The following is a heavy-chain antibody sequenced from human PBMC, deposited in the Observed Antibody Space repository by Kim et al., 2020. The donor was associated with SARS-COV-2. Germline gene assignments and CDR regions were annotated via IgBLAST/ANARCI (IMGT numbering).Heavy chain of an antibody. D-gene: IGHD6-13*01. Sequence: GGSLRLSCAASGFSFSTYWMFWVRQAPGKGLVWVSRIKSDGTITNYADSVKGRFTVSRDNAKNTLYLQMNSLRAEDTAMYYCTTSTYTSSRPEKWGQGTL. CDR3: TTSTYTSSRPEK. V-gene: IGHV3-74*01. CDR1: GFSFSTYW. CDR2: IKSDGTIT. J-gene: IGHJ4*02.